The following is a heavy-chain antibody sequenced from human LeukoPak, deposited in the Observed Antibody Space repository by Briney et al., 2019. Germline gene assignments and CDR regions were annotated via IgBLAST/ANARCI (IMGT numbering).Heavy chain of an antibody. V-gene: IGHV1-69*05. CDR2: IIPIFGTA. D-gene: IGHD3-22*01. CDR3: ARHQGGRGGYWFDF. CDR1: GYTFTGYY. J-gene: IGHJ4*02. Sequence: GASVKVSCKASGYTFTGYYMHWVRQAPGQGLEWMGGIIPIFGTANYAQKFQGRVTITTDESTSTAYMELSSLRSEDTAVYYCARHQGGRGGYWFDFWGQGTLVTVSS.